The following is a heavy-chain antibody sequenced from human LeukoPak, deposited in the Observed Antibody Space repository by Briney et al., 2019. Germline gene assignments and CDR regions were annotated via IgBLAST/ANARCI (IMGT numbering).Heavy chain of an antibody. V-gene: IGHV3-30*02. Sequence: GGSLRLSCAASGFTFSSYGMHWVRQAPGKGLEWVAFIRYDGSNKYYADSVKGRFTISRDNSKNTLYLQMNSLRAEDTAVYYCSSQQLVPSPTLGYWGQGALVTVSS. D-gene: IGHD6-6*01. CDR2: IRYDGSNK. CDR1: GFTFSSYG. CDR3: SSQQLVPSPTLGY. J-gene: IGHJ4*02.